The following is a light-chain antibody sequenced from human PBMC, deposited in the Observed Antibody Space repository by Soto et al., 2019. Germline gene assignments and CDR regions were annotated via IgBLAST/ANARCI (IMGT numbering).Light chain of an antibody. CDR2: AAS. Sequence: AIQMTQSPSSLSASVGDRVTITCRASQGSRNDLGWYQQKPGKAPKLLIYAASSLQSGVPSRLSGSGSGTDFTLTISSLQPEDFATYSCLQDYNYPPTFGQGTKVEIK. CDR1: QGSRND. CDR3: LQDYNYPPT. J-gene: IGKJ1*01. V-gene: IGKV1-6*01.